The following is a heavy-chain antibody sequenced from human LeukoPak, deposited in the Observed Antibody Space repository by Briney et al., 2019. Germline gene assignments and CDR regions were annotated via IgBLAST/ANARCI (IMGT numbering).Heavy chain of an antibody. V-gene: IGHV4-39*01. CDR3: ASGASWYRAFDI. CDR1: GGSISSSSYY. CDR2: IYYSGST. D-gene: IGHD6-13*01. J-gene: IGHJ3*02. Sequence: SETLSLTCTVSGGSISSSSYYWGWIRQPPGKGLEWIGSIYYSGSTYYNPSLKSRVTISVDTSKNQFSLKLSSVTAADTAVYYCASGASWYRAFDIWGQGTMVTVST.